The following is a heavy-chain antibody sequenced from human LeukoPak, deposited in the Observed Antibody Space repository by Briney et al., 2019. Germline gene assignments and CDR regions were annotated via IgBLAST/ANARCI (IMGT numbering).Heavy chain of an antibody. V-gene: IGHV3-21*01. D-gene: IGHD2-2*01. CDR1: GFTFSSYS. CDR2: ISSSSSYI. J-gene: IGHJ4*02. Sequence: GGSLRLSCAASGFTFSSYSMNWVRQAPGKGLEWVSSISSSSSYIHYADSVKGRFTISRDNAKNSLYLQMNSLRAEDTAVYYCARDLANQLDDYWGQGTLVTVSS. CDR3: ARDLANQLDDY.